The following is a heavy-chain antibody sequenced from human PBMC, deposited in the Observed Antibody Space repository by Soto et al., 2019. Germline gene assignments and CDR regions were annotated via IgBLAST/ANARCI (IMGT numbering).Heavy chain of an antibody. CDR2: IVPVFGRP. CDR3: AREGSGYNF. CDR1: GGSFSNFG. D-gene: IGHD5-12*01. Sequence: ASVKVSCKASGGSFSNFGISWVRQAPGQGLEWMGGIVPVFGRPNYAQRFRGRLTITADESTSTGCMELISLRSDDTAVYYCAREGSGYNFWRQGTQVTVSS. V-gene: IGHV1-69*13. J-gene: IGHJ4*02.